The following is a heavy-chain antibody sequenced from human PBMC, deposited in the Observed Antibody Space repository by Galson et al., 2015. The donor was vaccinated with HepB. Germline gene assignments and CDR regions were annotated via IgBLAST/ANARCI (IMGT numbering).Heavy chain of an antibody. V-gene: IGHV4-34*01. Sequence: SETLSLTCAVYGGSFSGYYWSWIRQPPGKGLEWIGEINHSGSTNYNPSLKSRVTISVDTSKNQFSLKLSSVTAADTAVYYCARAPSRITIFGVVIYYGMDVWGQGTTVTVSS. CDR1: GGSFSGYY. CDR2: INHSGST. D-gene: IGHD3-3*01. J-gene: IGHJ6*02. CDR3: ARAPSRITIFGVVIYYGMDV.